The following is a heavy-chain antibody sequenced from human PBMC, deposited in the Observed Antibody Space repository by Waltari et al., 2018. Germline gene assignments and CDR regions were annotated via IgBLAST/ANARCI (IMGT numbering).Heavy chain of an antibody. D-gene: IGHD2-21*01. Sequence: EVQLVESGGGLVQPGGSLRLSCAASGFTFSSYSMTWVRQAPGKGLEWVSYISSSSSTIYYADSVKGRFTISRDNAKNSLYLQMNSLRAEDTAVYYCARDSYCGGDCYFDYWGQGTLVTVSS. J-gene: IGHJ4*02. CDR1: GFTFSSYS. V-gene: IGHV3-48*01. CDR3: ARDSYCGGDCYFDY. CDR2: ISSSSSTI.